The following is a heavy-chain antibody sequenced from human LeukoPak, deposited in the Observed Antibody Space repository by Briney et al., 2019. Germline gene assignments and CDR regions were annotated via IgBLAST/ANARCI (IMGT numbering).Heavy chain of an antibody. Sequence: PSETLSLTCTVSGGSISSGSYYWSWIRQPAGKGLEWIGRIYTSGSTNYNPSLKSRVTISVDTSKNQFSLKLSSVTAADTAVYYCARHPTYYYDSSGYYYDSWGQGTLVTVSS. J-gene: IGHJ4*02. CDR3: ARHPTYYYDSSGYYYDS. CDR2: IYTSGST. CDR1: GGSISSGSYY. D-gene: IGHD3-22*01. V-gene: IGHV4-61*02.